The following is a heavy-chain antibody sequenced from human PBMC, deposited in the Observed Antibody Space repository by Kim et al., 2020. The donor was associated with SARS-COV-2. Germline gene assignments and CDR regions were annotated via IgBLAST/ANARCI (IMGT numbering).Heavy chain of an antibody. D-gene: IGHD3-9*01. CDR1: GFTFSSYG. Sequence: GGSLRLSCAASGFTFSSYGMHWVRQAPGKGLEWVAVIWYDGSNKYYADSVKGRFTISRDNSKNTLYLQMNSLIAEDTAVYYCAKDLRPPQGVLRYFDWLGGFDYWGQGTLVTVSS. V-gene: IGHV3-33*06. CDR2: IWYDGSNK. CDR3: AKDLRPPQGVLRYFDWLGGFDY. J-gene: IGHJ4*02.